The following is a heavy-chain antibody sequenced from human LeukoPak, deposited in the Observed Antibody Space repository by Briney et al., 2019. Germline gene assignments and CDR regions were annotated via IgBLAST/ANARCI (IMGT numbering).Heavy chain of an antibody. J-gene: IGHJ4*02. CDR1: GGSFSGYY. CDR2: INHSGST. CDR3: ARECSGGSCLDY. V-gene: IGHV4-34*01. Sequence: PSETLSLTCAVYGGSFSGYYWSWIRQPPGKGLEWIGEINHSGSTNNNPSLKSRVTISVDTSKNQFSLKLSSVTAADTAVYYCARECSGGSCLDYWGQGTLVTVSS. D-gene: IGHD2-15*01.